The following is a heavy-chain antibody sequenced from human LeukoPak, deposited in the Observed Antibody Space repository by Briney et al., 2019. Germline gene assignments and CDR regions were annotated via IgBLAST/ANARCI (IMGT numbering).Heavy chain of an antibody. J-gene: IGHJ5*02. V-gene: IGHV4-30-4*01. Sequence: PSETLSLTCTVSSGSISSGDYYWSWIRQPPGKGLEWIGYIYYSGSTYYNPSLKSRVTISVDTSKNQFSLKLSSVTAADTAVYYCARATYYYDSSGYNNWFDPWGQGTLVTVSS. CDR1: SGSISSGDYY. CDR3: ARATYYYDSSGYNNWFDP. D-gene: IGHD3-22*01. CDR2: IYYSGST.